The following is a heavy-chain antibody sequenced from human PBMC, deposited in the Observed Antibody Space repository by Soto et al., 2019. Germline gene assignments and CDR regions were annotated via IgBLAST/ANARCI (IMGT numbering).Heavy chain of an antibody. CDR2: IIPIFGTA. CDR3: ARGGDSSGYCDY. V-gene: IGHV1-69*13. CDR1: GGTFSSYA. D-gene: IGHD3-22*01. Sequence: SVKVSCKASGGTFSSYAISWVRQAPGQGLEWMGGIIPIFGTANYAQKFQGRVTITADESTSTAYMELSSLRSEDTAVYYCARGGDSSGYCDYWGQGTLVTVSS. J-gene: IGHJ4*02.